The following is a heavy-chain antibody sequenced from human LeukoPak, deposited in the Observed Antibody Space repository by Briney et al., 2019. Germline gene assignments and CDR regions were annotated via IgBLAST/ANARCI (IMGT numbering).Heavy chain of an antibody. V-gene: IGHV4-59*01. Sequence: SETLSLTCTVSGDSIGSYFWSWIRQSPGKGLEWIGHIYHSGSTNYNPSLKNRVTISIDTSKNQFSLKLTSVTSADTAVYYCARVGSPSYYYYGMDVWGQGTTVTVSS. CDR1: GDSIGSYF. D-gene: IGHD2-15*01. CDR3: ARVGSPSYYYYGMDV. J-gene: IGHJ6*02. CDR2: IYHSGST.